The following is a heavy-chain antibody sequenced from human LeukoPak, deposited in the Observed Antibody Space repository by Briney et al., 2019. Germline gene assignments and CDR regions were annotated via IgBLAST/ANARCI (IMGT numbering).Heavy chain of an antibody. CDR2: MNPNSGNT. J-gene: IGHJ4*02. D-gene: IGHD6-13*01. CDR1: GYTFTSYD. V-gene: IGHV1-8*01. Sequence: ASVKVSCKASGYTFTSYDINWVRQATGQGLEWMGWMNPNSGNTGYAQKFQGRVTMTRNTSISTAYMELSSLRPEDTAVYYCARGRYSSSWYYFDYWGQGTLVTVSS. CDR3: ARGRYSSSWYYFDY.